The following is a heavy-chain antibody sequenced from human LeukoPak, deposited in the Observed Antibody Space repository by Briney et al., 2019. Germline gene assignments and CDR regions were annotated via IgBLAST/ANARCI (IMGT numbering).Heavy chain of an antibody. V-gene: IGHV1-2*02. CDR2: INPNSGGT. J-gene: IGHJ4*02. D-gene: IGHD3-3*01. CDR1: GYTFTGYY. CDR3: ARDRDFWSGYYYYFDY. Sequence: ASVKVSCKASGYTFTGYYMHWVRQAPGQGLEWMGWINPNSGGTNYAQKLQGRVTMTTDTSTSTAYMELRSLRSDDTAVYYCARDRDFWSGYYYYFDYWGQGTLVTVSS.